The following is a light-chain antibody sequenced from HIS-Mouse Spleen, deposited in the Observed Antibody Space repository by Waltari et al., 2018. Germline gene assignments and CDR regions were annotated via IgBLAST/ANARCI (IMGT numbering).Light chain of an antibody. J-gene: IGLJ3*02. CDR1: ALPKQY. V-gene: IGLV3-25*03. CDR2: KDS. Sequence: SYELTQPPSVSVSPGQTARITCSGAALPKQYAYWYQQKPGPAPVLVIYKDSERPSGIPERFSGSSSGTTVTLTISGVQAEDEADYYCQSADSSGTWVFGGGTKLTVL. CDR3: QSADSSGTWV.